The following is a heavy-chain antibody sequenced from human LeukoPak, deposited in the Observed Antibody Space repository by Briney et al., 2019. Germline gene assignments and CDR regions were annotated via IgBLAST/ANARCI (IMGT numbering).Heavy chain of an antibody. D-gene: IGHD3-10*01. CDR1: GGSLRSYY. CDR2: IYTSGST. Sequence: SETLSLTCTVSGGSLRSYYWSWIRQSPGKGLEWIGRIYTSGSTNYNPSLKSRVTMSVDTSKNQFSLKLSSVTAADTAVYYCARVSWPPGSSWFYFDYWGQGTLVTVTS. J-gene: IGHJ4*02. V-gene: IGHV4-4*07. CDR3: ARVSWPPGSSWFYFDY.